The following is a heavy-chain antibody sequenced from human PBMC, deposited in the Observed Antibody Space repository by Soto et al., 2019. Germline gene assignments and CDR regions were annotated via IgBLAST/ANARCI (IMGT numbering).Heavy chain of an antibody. V-gene: IGHV3-48*03. J-gene: IGHJ4*02. D-gene: IGHD3-10*01. Sequence: GGSLRLSCAASGFTFSSYEMNWVRQAPGKGLEWVSYISSSGSTIYYADSVKGRFTISRDKAKNTLYLQMNSLRPEDTAIYYCAKAREVTLVRISLSQWGQGTLVSVAS. CDR1: GFTFSSYE. CDR2: ISSSGSTI. CDR3: AKAREVTLVRISLSQ.